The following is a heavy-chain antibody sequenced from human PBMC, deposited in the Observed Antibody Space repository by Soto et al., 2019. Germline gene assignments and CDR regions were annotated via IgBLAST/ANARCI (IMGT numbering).Heavy chain of an antibody. CDR1: GFTFSSYS. Sequence: EVQLVESGGGLVKPGGSLRLSCAASGFTFSSYSMNWVRQAPGKGLEWVSSISSSSSYIYYADSVKGRFTISRDNAKNSLYLQMNSLRAEDTAVYYCARDGKIGVVVVAATPEGYYGMDVWGQGTTVTVSS. CDR2: ISSSSSYI. D-gene: IGHD2-15*01. J-gene: IGHJ6*02. V-gene: IGHV3-21*01. CDR3: ARDGKIGVVVVAATPEGYYGMDV.